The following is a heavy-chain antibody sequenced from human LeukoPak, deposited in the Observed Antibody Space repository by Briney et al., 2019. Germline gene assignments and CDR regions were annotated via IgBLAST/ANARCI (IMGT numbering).Heavy chain of an antibody. CDR3: ARQYNYAHVY. CDR2: IHNDGSST. V-gene: IGHV3-74*01. D-gene: IGHD5-18*01. CDR1: GFTFSSYW. J-gene: IGHJ4*02. Sequence: PGGSLRLSCAASGFTFSSYWMHWVRQAPGKGLVWVSRIHNDGSSTNYADSVEGRFTISRDNAKNTLYLQMNSLRAEDTAVYFCARQYNYAHVYWGQGTLVTVSS.